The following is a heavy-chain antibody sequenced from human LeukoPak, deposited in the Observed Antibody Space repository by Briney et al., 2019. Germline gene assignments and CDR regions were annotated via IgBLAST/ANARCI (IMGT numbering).Heavy chain of an antibody. Sequence: GESLKISCKGSGYSFTSDWIGWVRQMPGKGLEWMGIIYPGDSDTRYSLSFQGQVTISADKSLSTAYLQWSSLKASDTAMYYCARLGDLYGDYGIHDYWGQGTLVTVSS. CDR3: ARLGDLYGDYGIHDY. CDR2: IYPGDSDT. CDR1: GYSFTSDW. V-gene: IGHV5-51*01. J-gene: IGHJ4*02. D-gene: IGHD4-17*01.